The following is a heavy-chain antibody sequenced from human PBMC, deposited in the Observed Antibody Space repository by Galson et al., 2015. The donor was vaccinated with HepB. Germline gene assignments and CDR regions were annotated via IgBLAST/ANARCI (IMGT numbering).Heavy chain of an antibody. CDR2: IKSKADGGTT. J-gene: IGHJ4*02. CDR1: GFTFSNAW. D-gene: IGHD3-9*01. Sequence: SLRLSCAASGFTFSNAWMNWVRQAPGKGLEWVGRIKSKADGGTTDYAAPVKGRFTISRDDSKNTLYLQMNSLKTEDTAVYYCTTRSFLRYFDWLLYELDYWGQGTLVTVSS. V-gene: IGHV3-15*07. CDR3: TTRSFLRYFDWLLYELDY.